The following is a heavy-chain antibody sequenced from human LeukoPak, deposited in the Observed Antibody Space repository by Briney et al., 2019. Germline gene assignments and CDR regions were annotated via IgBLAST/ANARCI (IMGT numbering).Heavy chain of an antibody. CDR2: IYPGDSET. CDR1: GYSFTDYW. V-gene: IGHV5-51*01. J-gene: IGHJ4*02. CDR3: ARHYCSSTTCYYFDQ. Sequence: GESLKISCKGSGYSFTDYWIGWVRQMPGKGLAWMGIIYPGDSETTYSPSFQGQVTISADKSISTVYLQWSGLKASDTAMYYCARHYCSSTTCYYFDQWGQGTQVTVSS. D-gene: IGHD2-2*01.